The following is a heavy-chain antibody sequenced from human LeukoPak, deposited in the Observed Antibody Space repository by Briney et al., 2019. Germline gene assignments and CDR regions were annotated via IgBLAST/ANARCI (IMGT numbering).Heavy chain of an antibody. Sequence: GGSLRLSCAASGFTFSSYGMHWVRQAPGKGLEWVAVISYDGSNKYYADSVKGRFTISRDNSKNTLYLQMNSLRAEDTAVYYCARDEVNGYCSGGSCRAEIGWFDYWGQGTLVTVSS. CDR3: ARDEVNGYCSGGSCRAEIGWFDY. CDR2: ISYDGSNK. CDR1: GFTFSSYG. J-gene: IGHJ4*02. D-gene: IGHD2-15*01. V-gene: IGHV3-30*03.